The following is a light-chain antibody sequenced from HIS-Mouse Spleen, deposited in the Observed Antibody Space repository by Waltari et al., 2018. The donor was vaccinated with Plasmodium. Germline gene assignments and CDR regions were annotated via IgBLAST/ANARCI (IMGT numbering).Light chain of an antibody. CDR1: QSVSSN. CDR2: GVS. CDR3: QQYNNWSFT. Sequence: IVMTQSPATLSVSPGERATLSCRASQSVSSNLAWYQQKPGQAPRLLIYGVSTRATGIPARFSGSGSGTEFTLTISSLQSEDFAVYYCQQYNNWSFTFGPGTKVDIK. V-gene: IGKV3-15*01. J-gene: IGKJ3*01.